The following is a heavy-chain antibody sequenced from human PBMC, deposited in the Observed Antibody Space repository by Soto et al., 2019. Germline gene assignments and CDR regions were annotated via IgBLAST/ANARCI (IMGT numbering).Heavy chain of an antibody. D-gene: IGHD6-13*01. CDR3: AGYGYNSSWYPNPWFDP. Sequence: SXRLSCASSGFTFSSYAMSWVRQAAVKGLEWVSAISGSGGSTYYADSVKGRFTISRDNSKNTLYLQMNSLRAEDTAVYYCAGYGYNSSWYPNPWFDPWGQGTLVTVSS. CDR1: GFTFSSYA. V-gene: IGHV3-23*01. CDR2: ISGSGGST. J-gene: IGHJ5*02.